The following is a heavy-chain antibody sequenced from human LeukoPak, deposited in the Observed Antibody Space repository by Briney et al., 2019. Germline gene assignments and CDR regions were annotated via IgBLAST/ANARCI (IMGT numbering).Heavy chain of an antibody. CDR2: INPGGIT. Sequence: SETLSLTCAVYGGSFSGYFWSWIRQPPGRVLEWIWEINPGGITNYNLSLKTRVTTSVDTSKNQFSLRLTSVSAADTAVYYCARGRVPASGEYQLQPPLWWGQGTLVTVSS. D-gene: IGHD2-2*01. CDR1: GGSFSGYF. CDR3: ARGRVPASGEYQLQPPLW. J-gene: IGHJ4*02. V-gene: IGHV4-34*01.